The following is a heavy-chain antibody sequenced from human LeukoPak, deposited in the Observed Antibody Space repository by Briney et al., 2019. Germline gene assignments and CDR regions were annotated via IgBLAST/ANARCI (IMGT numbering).Heavy chain of an antibody. CDR2: IWYDGSNK. V-gene: IGHV3-33*01. Sequence: GRSLRLSCAASGFTFSSYGMHWVRQAPGKGLEWVAVIWYDGSNKYYADSVKGRFTISRDNSKNTLYLQMNSLRAEDTAVYYCARDWDSRDGYKLFDYWGQGTLVTVSS. CDR3: ARDWDSRDGYKLFDY. D-gene: IGHD5-24*01. CDR1: GFTFSSYG. J-gene: IGHJ4*02.